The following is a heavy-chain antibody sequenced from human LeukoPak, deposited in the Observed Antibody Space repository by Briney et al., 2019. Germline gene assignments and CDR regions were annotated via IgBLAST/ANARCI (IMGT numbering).Heavy chain of an antibody. CDR3: AKGGVSVWSGSYY. J-gene: IGHJ4*02. CDR1: GFTFSNYA. D-gene: IGHD1-26*01. Sequence: GGSLRLSCAASGFTFSNYAMNWVRQAPGKGLEWVSLISGSTGSTYYADSVRGRFSISRDNSKNTVYLQMNSLRVEDTAVYYCAKGGVSVWSGSYYWGQGILVTVSS. V-gene: IGHV3-23*01. CDR2: ISGSTGST.